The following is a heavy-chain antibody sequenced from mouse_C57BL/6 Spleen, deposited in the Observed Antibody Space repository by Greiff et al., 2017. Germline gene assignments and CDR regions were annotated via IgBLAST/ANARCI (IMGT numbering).Heavy chain of an antibody. V-gene: IGHV1-18*01. CDR1: GYTFTDYN. J-gene: IGHJ4*01. CDR3: ARNSYAMDY. CDR2: INPNNGGT. Sequence: EVQLQQSGPELVKPGASVKIPCKASGYTFTDYNMDWVKQSHGKSLEWIGDINPNNGGTIYNQKFKGKATLTVDKSSSTAYMTHRILTSEDTAVYYCARNSYAMDYWGQGTSVTVSS.